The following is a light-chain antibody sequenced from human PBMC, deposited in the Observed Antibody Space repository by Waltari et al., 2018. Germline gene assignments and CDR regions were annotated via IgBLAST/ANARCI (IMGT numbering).Light chain of an antibody. V-gene: IGKV1-9*01. CDR1: QGLSSF. J-gene: IGKJ4*01. CDR2: AAS. CDR3: QQLNSYPPT. Sequence: QLTQSPSSLSASVGDRVTITSRASQGLSSFLAWYQQKAGNAPKLLIYAASTLQSGVPSRSSGSGSGTDFTLTISSLQPEDFATYYCQQLNSYPPTFGGGTKVEIK.